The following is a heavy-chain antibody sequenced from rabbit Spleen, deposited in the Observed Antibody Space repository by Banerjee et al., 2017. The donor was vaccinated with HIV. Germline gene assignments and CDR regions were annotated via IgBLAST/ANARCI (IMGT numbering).Heavy chain of an antibody. D-gene: IGHD3-1*01. CDR3: ARTGGAPGPAKL. V-gene: IGHV1S40*01. Sequence: QSLEESGGGLVKPGASLTLTCKASGFSFNSGYDMCWVRQAPGKGLEWVACAYAGSSGSTYYASWAKGRFTITRSTSLNTVTLQMTSLTAADTATYFCARTGGAPGPAKLWGQGTLVTVS. CDR1: GFSFNSGYD. J-gene: IGHJ4*01. CDR2: AYAGSSGST.